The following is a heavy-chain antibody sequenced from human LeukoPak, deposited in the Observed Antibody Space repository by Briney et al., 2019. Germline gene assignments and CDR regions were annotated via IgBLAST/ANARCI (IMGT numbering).Heavy chain of an antibody. D-gene: IGHD3-10*01. CDR1: GFTFSSYG. CDR3: AKDPFPEIRGVGVY. Sequence: SGGSLRLSCAASGFTFSSYGMHWVRQAPGKGLEWVAVISYDGSNKYYADSVKGRFTISRDNSKNTLYLQMNSLRAEDTAVYYCAKDPFPEIRGVGVYWGQGTLVTVSS. V-gene: IGHV3-30*18. CDR2: ISYDGSNK. J-gene: IGHJ4*02.